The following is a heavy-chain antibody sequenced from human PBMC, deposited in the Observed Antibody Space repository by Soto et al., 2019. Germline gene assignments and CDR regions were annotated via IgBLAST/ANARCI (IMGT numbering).Heavy chain of an antibody. Sequence: PGGSLRLSCAASGFTFSSYAMSWVRQAPGKGLEWVSAISGSGGSTYYADSVKGRFTISRDNSKNTLYLQMNSLRADDTAVYYCASSEFRYSSYANFDFWGQGTLVTVSS. J-gene: IGHJ4*02. CDR3: ASSEFRYSSYANFDF. V-gene: IGHV3-23*01. CDR2: ISGSGGST. D-gene: IGHD5-12*01. CDR1: GFTFSSYA.